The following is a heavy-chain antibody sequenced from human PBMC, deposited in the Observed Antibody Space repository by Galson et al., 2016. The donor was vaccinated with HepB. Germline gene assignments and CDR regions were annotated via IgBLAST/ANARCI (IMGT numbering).Heavy chain of an antibody. D-gene: IGHD3-10*01. J-gene: IGHJ4*02. Sequence: SLRLSCAASGFTFSNYDMHWVRQVTGKGLEWVSAIGSTGDTYYLDSVKGRFTISRENAKNSFYLQMNSLRAGDTAVYYCSTDTMPSGRFGELSYWGQGTLVTVSS. CDR3: STDTMPSGRFGELSY. CDR2: IGSTGDT. CDR1: GFTFSNYD. V-gene: IGHV3-13*01.